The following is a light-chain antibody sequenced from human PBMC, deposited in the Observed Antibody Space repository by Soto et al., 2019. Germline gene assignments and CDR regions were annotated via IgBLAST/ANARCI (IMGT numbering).Light chain of an antibody. Sequence: DIQMTQSPSTLSASVGDRVPITCRASHSISSSLTWYQQKPGKAPKLLIYKASNLQSGVPSRFSGSGSGTEFTLTISSLQPDDFAAYYCQQYNSYPWTFGQGTKVDIK. J-gene: IGKJ1*01. CDR2: KAS. CDR3: QQYNSYPWT. V-gene: IGKV1-5*03. CDR1: HSISSS.